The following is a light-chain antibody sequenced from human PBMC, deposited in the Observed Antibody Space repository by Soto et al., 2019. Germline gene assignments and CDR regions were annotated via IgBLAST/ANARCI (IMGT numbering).Light chain of an antibody. J-gene: IGLJ2*01. CDR2: EGS. CDR1: SSDVGSYNL. CDR3: CSYAGSSTFGV. Sequence: QSALTQPASVSGSPGHSITIPCTGTSSDVGSYNLVSWYQQHPGKAPKPMIYEGSKRTSGVSNSFSGSKSGNTASLTISGIQAEDKADYYCCSYAGSSTFGVFGGGTQLTV. V-gene: IGLV2-23*03.